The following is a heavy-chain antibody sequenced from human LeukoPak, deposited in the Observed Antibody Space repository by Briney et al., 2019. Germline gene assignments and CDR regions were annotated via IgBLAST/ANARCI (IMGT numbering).Heavy chain of an antibody. V-gene: IGHV4-34*01. Sequence: SETLSLTCAVYGGSFSGYYWSWIRQPPGKGLEWIGEINHSGSTNYSPSLKSRVTISVVTSKNQFSLKLSSVTAADTAVYYCASGRGAGAHYYYYGMDVWGQGTTVTVSS. D-gene: IGHD6-19*01. J-gene: IGHJ6*02. CDR1: GGSFSGYY. CDR3: ASGRGAGAHYYYYGMDV. CDR2: INHSGST.